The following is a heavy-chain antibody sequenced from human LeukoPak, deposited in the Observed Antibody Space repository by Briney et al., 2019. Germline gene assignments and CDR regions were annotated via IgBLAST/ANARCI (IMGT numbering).Heavy chain of an antibody. Sequence: SGGSLRLSXAASGFTFSSYAMSWVRQAPGKGLEWVSAISGSGGSTYYADSVKGRLTISRDNSKNTLYLQMNSLRAEDTAVYYCAITPGYSYGLYYFDYWGQGTLVTVSS. CDR3: AITPGYSYGLYYFDY. CDR2: ISGSGGST. J-gene: IGHJ4*02. V-gene: IGHV3-23*01. CDR1: GFTFSSYA. D-gene: IGHD5-18*01.